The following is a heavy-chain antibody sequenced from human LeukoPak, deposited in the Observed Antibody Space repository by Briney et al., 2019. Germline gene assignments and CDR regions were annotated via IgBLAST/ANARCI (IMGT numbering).Heavy chain of an antibody. J-gene: IGHJ1*01. V-gene: IGHV3-30*01. CDR3: ARDSRGGVPAAGLTFQH. Sequence: PGRSLRLSCAASGFTFSSYAMHWVRQAPGKGLEWVAVISYDGSNKYYGDSVKGRFTIPSDNSKNTLYLQMNTLRAQDTAVYSCARDSRGGVPAAGLTFQHWGQGTLVTVSS. CDR1: GFTFSSYA. CDR2: ISYDGSNK. D-gene: IGHD2-2*01.